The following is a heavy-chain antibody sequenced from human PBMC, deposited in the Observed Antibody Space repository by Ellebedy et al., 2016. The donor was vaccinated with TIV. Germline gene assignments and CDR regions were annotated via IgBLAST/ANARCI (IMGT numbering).Heavy chain of an antibody. CDR1: GYTFTSYG. D-gene: IGHD2-2*02. CDR2: ISGYNGNT. CDR3: ARDRYIKRIAWFDP. J-gene: IGHJ5*02. Sequence: AASVKVSCKASGYTFTSYGIIWVRQAPGQGLEWMGWISGYNGNTNYAQKLQGRVTMTTDTSTSTAYMELRSLRSDDTAVYYCARDRYIKRIAWFDPWGQGTLVTVSS. V-gene: IGHV1-18*04.